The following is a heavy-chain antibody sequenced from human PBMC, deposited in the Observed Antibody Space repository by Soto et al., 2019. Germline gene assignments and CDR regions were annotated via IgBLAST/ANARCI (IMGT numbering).Heavy chain of an antibody. D-gene: IGHD1-7*01. CDR3: ARGPGTTTICHPCFDT. V-gene: IGHV5-51*01. CDR2: IYPGDSDT. J-gene: IGHJ5*02. CDR1: GYSFTSYW. Sequence: PGESLKISCTGVGYSFTSYWIGWVRQMPGKGLEWMGIIYPGDSDTRYSPSFQGQVTISADKSITTAYLQWSSLKASDTAMYYCARGPGTTTICHPCFDTWGQGTRVTAAS.